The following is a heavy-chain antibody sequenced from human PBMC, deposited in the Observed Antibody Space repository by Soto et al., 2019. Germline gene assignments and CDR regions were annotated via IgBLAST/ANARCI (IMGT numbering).Heavy chain of an antibody. CDR3: TRVYGSGPRGI. CDR2: IRSKAYGGTT. V-gene: IGHV3-49*03. CDR1: GFTFGDYA. J-gene: IGHJ3*02. D-gene: IGHD6-19*01. Sequence: ALRLSCTASGFTFGDYAMSWFRQAPGKGLEWVGFIRSKAYGGTTEYAASVKGRFTISRDDSKSIAYLQMNSLKTEDTAVYYCTRVYGSGPRGIWGQGTMVTVSS.